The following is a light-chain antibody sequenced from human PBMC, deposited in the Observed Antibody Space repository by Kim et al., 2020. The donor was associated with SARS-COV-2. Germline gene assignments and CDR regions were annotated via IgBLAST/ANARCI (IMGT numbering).Light chain of an antibody. V-gene: IGLV3-1*01. CDR2: QDS. CDR1: KLGDKY. J-gene: IGLJ2*01. CDR3: QAWDSIVV. Sequence: SYELTQPPSVSVSPGQTASITCSGDKLGDKYACWYQQKPGQSPVLVIYQDSKRPSGIPERFSGSNSGNTATLTISGTQAMDEADYYCQAWDSIVVFSGGT.